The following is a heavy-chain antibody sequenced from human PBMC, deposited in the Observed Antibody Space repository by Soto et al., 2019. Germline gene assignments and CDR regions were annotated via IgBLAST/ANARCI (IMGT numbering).Heavy chain of an antibody. Sequence: GASVKVSCKASGYTFTSYSISWVRQAPGQGLEWMGWISAYNGNTNYAQKLQGRVTMTTDTSTSTAYMELRSLRSDDTAVYYCARVGYDFWSGPYYYGMDVWGQGTTVTVSS. J-gene: IGHJ6*02. CDR2: ISAYNGNT. V-gene: IGHV1-18*01. CDR3: ARVGYDFWSGPYYYGMDV. D-gene: IGHD3-3*01. CDR1: GYTFTSYS.